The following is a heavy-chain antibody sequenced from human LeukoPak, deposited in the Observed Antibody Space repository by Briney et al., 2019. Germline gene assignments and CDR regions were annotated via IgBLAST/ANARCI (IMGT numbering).Heavy chain of an antibody. V-gene: IGHV3-23*01. CDR2: ISGSGGST. J-gene: IGHJ4*02. Sequence: GGSLRLSCAASGFTFSSYAMSCVRQAPGKGLEWVSAISGSGGSTYYADSVKGRFTISRDNSKNTLYLQMNSLRAEDTAEYYCAKGMGGGGRYYFDYWGQGTLVTVSS. D-gene: IGHD2-15*01. CDR1: GFTFSSYA. CDR3: AKGMGGGGRYYFDY.